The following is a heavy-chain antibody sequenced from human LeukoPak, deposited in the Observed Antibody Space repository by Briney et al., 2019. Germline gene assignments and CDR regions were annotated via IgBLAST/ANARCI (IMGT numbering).Heavy chain of an antibody. Sequence: VASVKVSCKASGYTFTSYGISWVRQAPGQGLEWMGWISAYNGNTNYAQKLQGRVTMTTDTSTSTAYMELRSLRSDDTAVYYCARGTGYWDYYYYGMDVWGQGTTVTVS. V-gene: IGHV1-18*01. CDR2: ISAYNGNT. D-gene: IGHD3/OR15-3a*01. J-gene: IGHJ6*02. CDR1: GYTFTSYG. CDR3: ARGTGYWDYYYYGMDV.